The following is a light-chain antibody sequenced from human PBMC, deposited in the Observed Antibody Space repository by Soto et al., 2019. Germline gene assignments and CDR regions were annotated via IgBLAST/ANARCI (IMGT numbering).Light chain of an antibody. V-gene: IGKV3D-20*01. CDR3: QQYGSSPST. J-gene: IGKJ2*01. CDR2: DAS. Sequence: EIVLTQSPATLSLSPGERATLSCGASQSVSSSYLAWYQQKPGLAPRLLMYDASSRATGIPDRFSGSGSGTDFTLTISRLEPEDCAVYYCQQYGSSPSTFGQGTKLEIK. CDR1: QSVSSSY.